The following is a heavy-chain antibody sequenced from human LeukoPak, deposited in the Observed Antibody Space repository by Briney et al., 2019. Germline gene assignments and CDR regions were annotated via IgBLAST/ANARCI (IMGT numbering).Heavy chain of an antibody. V-gene: IGHV4-30-2*01. Sequence: PSETLSLTCTVSGGSISSGGYYWSWIRQPPGKGLEWIGYIYHSGSTYYNPSLKSRVTISVDRSKNQFSLKLSSVTAADTAVYYCAIIHDFWSGYYDYWGQGTLVTVSS. CDR2: IYHSGST. CDR3: AIIHDFWSGYYDY. D-gene: IGHD3-3*01. CDR1: GGSISSGGYY. J-gene: IGHJ4*02.